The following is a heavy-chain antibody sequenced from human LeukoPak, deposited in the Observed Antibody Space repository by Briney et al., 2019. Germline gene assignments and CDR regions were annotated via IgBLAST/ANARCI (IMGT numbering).Heavy chain of an antibody. J-gene: IGHJ4*02. CDR2: MNSDGSTA. CDR3: VRALMGTSDH. D-gene: IGHD7-27*01. V-gene: IGHV3-74*01. CDR1: GFTFSRDW. Sequence: GGSLRLSCAASGFTFSRDWMHWVRQAPGKGLVWVSRMNSDGSTANYADSVKGRFTISRDNAKNTLYLQMNSLRAEYTAVYYCVRALMGTSDHWGQGSLVTVSS.